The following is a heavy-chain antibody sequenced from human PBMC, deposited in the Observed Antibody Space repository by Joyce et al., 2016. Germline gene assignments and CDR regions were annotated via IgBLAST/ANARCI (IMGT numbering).Heavy chain of an antibody. V-gene: IGHV5-51*01. CDR1: RYSFSTHW. CDR3: ARQNYDYDAFDI. D-gene: IGHD5-12*01. J-gene: IGHJ3*02. Sequence: VQLVQSGAEIKTPWESLTISCQGFRYSFSTHWIGWVRQMPGKGLEWMAGSYPDDSGIRYSPSFQGQVTISADKSISTAYLQWSSLKASDTAIYYCARQNYDYDAFDIWGQGTMVTVSS. CDR2: SYPDDSGI.